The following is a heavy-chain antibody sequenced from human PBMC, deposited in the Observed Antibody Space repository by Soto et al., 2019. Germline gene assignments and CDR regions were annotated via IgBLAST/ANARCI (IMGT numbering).Heavy chain of an antibody. J-gene: IGHJ6*02. CDR2: INAGNGNT. V-gene: IGHV1-3*01. CDR1: GYTFTSYA. CDR3: AFKRYSSSWYVGYYYYGMDV. Sequence: VASVKVSCKASGYTFTSYAMHWVRQAPGQRLEWMGWINAGNGNTKYSQKFQGRVTITRDTSASTAYMELSSLRSEDTAVYYCAFKRYSSSWYVGYYYYGMDVWGQGTTVTVSS. D-gene: IGHD6-13*01.